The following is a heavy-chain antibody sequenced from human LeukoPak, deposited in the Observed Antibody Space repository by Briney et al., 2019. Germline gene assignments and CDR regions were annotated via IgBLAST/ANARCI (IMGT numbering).Heavy chain of an antibody. J-gene: IGHJ4*02. Sequence: GGSLRLSCAASGFTFSSYWMSWVRQAPGKGLEWVANIKQDGSEKYYVDSVKGRFTISRDNAKNSLYLQMNSLRAEDTAVYYCARDMYYYDSSGYYYIYYFDYWGQGTLVTVSS. V-gene: IGHV3-7*01. CDR2: IKQDGSEK. CDR3: ARDMYYYDSSGYYYIYYFDY. CDR1: GFTFSSYW. D-gene: IGHD3-22*01.